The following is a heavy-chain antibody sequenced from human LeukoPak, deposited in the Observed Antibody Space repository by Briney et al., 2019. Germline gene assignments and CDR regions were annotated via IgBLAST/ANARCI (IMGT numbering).Heavy chain of an antibody. J-gene: IGHJ4*02. CDR1: GYTLSELS. Sequence: ASVKVSCKVSGYTLSELSMHWVRQATGQGLEWMGWMNPNSGYTGYAQKFQGRVTITRDTSISTAYMELSSLRSEDTAVYYCARVAGSIDYWGQGTLVTVSS. D-gene: IGHD6-19*01. CDR2: MNPNSGYT. CDR3: ARVAGSIDY. V-gene: IGHV1-8*03.